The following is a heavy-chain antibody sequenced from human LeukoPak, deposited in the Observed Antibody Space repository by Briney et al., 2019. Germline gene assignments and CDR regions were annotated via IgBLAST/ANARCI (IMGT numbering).Heavy chain of an antibody. J-gene: IGHJ4*02. CDR3: SRSAYYDGSGNYYDY. D-gene: IGHD3-22*01. CDR1: AFIFSGHW. CDR2: IKEDGSER. V-gene: IGHV3-7*01. Sequence: GGSLRLSCEGSAFIFSGHWMNWVRQTPGKGLEWVASIKEDGSERQYVDSVKGRFSISRDNAKNTLYLQMNGLRAEDTAVYYCSRSAYYDGSGNYYDYGGQGTLVTVSS.